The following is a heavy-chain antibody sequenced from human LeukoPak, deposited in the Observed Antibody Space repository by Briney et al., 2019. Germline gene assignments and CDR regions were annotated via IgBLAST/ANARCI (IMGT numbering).Heavy chain of an antibody. J-gene: IGHJ6*03. CDR1: GGSFSGYY. CDR2: INHSGST. Sequence: SETLSLTCAVYGGSFSGYYWSWIRQPPGKGLEWIGEINHSGSTNYNPSLKSRVTISVDTSKNQFSLKLSSVTAADTAVYYCARYKRSRGYSYGNYYNYYRDVWGKGTTVTVSS. CDR3: ARYKRSRGYSYGNYYNYYRDV. D-gene: IGHD5-18*01. V-gene: IGHV4-34*01.